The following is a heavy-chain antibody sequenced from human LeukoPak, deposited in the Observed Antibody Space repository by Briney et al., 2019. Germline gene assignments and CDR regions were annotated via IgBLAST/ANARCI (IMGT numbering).Heavy chain of an antibody. CDR1: GGSLSSSSYY. CDR2: IYYSGST. J-gene: IGHJ4*02. Sequence: SETLSLTCTVSGGSLSSSSYYWGWIRQPPGKGLEWIGSIYYSGSTYYNPSLKSRVTISVDTSKNQFSLKLSSVTAADTAVYYCARLRSLDYGSYYFDYWGQGTLVTVSS. CDR3: ARLRSLDYGSYYFDY. V-gene: IGHV4-39*01. D-gene: IGHD4-17*01.